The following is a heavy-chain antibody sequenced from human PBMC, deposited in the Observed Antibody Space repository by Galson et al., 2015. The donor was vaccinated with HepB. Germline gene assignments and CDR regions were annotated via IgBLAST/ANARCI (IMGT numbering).Heavy chain of an antibody. V-gene: IGHV3-74*01. J-gene: IGHJ4*02. D-gene: IGHD3/OR15-3a*01. CDR3: ARAAGLDFDY. Sequence: SLSLSFAASGFTFSAYWLHWVRQAPGKGLVWVSRINSDVSSSSYADSVKGRFTISKDNAKNTLYLQMNSLRAEDTAVYYCARAAGLDFDYWGQGTLVTVSS. CDR2: INSDVSSS. CDR1: GFTFSAYW.